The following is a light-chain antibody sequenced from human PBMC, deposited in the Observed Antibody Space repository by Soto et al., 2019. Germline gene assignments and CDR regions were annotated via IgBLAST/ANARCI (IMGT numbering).Light chain of an antibody. J-gene: IGLJ1*01. CDR3: QSYDSSLTGYV. CDR2: RNT. CDR1: SSNIGAGYP. Sequence: HSVLTQPPSVSGAPGQRVTISCTGSSSNIGAGYPVHWYQQLPGTAPKLLIYRNTNRPFGVPDRFSGSKSGTSASLAITGLQADDEADYYCQSYDSSLTGYVFGTGTKVTVL. V-gene: IGLV1-40*01.